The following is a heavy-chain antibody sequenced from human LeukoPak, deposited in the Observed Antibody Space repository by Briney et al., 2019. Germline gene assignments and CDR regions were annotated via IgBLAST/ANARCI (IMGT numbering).Heavy chain of an antibody. D-gene: IGHD5-18*01. J-gene: IGHJ4*02. CDR2: IRYGGSNK. CDR1: GFTFSSYG. CDR3: AKEASRGYSFAYTPIEKPYYFDY. V-gene: IGHV3-30*02. Sequence: LSGGSLRLSCAASGFTFSSYGMHWVRQAPGKGLEWVAFIRYGGSNKHYADSVKGRFTISRDNSKNTLFLQMNSLRAEDTAVYYCAKEASRGYSFAYTPIEKPYYFDYWGQGTLVTVSS.